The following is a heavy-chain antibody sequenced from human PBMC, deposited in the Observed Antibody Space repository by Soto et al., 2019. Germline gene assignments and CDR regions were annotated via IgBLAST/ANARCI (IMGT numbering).Heavy chain of an antibody. V-gene: IGHV5-51*01. J-gene: IGHJ4*02. CDR3: VACRESSGRNFCC. CDR2: IYPGDSDT. CDR1: GHSFTTYW. D-gene: IGHD6-6*01. Sequence: GASLKISCKSSGHSFTTYWIGWVRQWPGKGLEWMGMIYPGDSDTRYSPSFQGQVTISADKSISTAYLQWSSLKASDTAMYYWVACRESSGRNFCCWGKGTPVTV.